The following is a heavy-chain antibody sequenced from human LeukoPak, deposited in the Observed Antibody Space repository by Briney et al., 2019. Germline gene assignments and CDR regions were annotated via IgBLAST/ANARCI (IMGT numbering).Heavy chain of an antibody. J-gene: IGHJ4*02. CDR3: ARDPGGYCSSTSCYRAHFDY. D-gene: IGHD2-2*01. CDR2: ISYDGSNK. V-gene: IGHV3-30-3*01. Sequence: GGSLRLSCAASGFTFSSYAMHWVRQAPGKGLEWVAVISYDGSNKYYADSVKGRFTISRDNSKNTLYLQMNSPRAEDTAVYYCARDPGGYCSSTSCYRAHFDYWGQGTLVTVSS. CDR1: GFTFSSYA.